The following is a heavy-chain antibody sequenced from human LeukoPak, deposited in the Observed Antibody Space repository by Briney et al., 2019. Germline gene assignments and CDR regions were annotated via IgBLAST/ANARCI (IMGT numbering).Heavy chain of an antibody. CDR1: GYTFTGYY. J-gene: IGHJ4*02. CDR2: INPNSGGT. D-gene: IGHD6-6*01. Sequence: ASVKVSCKASGYTFTGYYMHWVRQAPGQGLEWMGWINPNSGGTNYAQKFQGRVTMTRDTSISTAYMELSRLRSDGTAVYYCARAGPYSSSSSPYGWGQGTLVTVSS. CDR3: ARAGPYSSSSSPYG. V-gene: IGHV1-2*02.